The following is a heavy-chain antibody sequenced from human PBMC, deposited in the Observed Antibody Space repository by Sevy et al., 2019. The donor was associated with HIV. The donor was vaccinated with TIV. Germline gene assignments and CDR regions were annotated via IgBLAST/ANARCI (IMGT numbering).Heavy chain of an antibody. J-gene: IGHJ3*02. V-gene: IGHV3-48*02. CDR1: GFTFGSYS. CDR2: ISSSSSTI. Sequence: GGSLRLSCAASGFTFGSYSMNWVRQAPGKGLEWVSYISSSSSTIYYADSVKGRFTISRDNAKNSLYLQMNSLRDEDTAVYYCARDQSSAVANHYDAFDIWGQGTMVTVSS. D-gene: IGHD6-19*01. CDR3: ARDQSSAVANHYDAFDI.